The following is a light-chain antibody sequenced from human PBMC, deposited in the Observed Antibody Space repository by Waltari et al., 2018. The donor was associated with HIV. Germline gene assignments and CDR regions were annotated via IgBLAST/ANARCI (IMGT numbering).Light chain of an antibody. CDR2: QIN. CDR3: SSFTSDATVL. V-gene: IGLV2-14*03. CDR1: TSAVGGDTH. Sequence: QSALTQPASVSGSPGQAVTISCPGTTSAVGGDTHVPWYQQHPGKVPKFLIFQINNRASGVSSRFSGSKAGNTATLTISGLQAEDEADYYCSSFTSDATVLFGGGTKLTV. J-gene: IGLJ2*01.